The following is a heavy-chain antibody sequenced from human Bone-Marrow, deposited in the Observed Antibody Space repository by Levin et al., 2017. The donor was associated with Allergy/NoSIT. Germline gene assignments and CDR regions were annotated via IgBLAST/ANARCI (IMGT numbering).Heavy chain of an antibody. D-gene: IGHD4-17*01. CDR1: GFAFNNYA. V-gene: IGHV3-23*01. Sequence: GESLKISCAASGFAFNNYAMTWVRQAPGKGLEWVSGLIENGVDTYYADSVKGRFTISRDNSNNILYLQMINLRAEDTATYYCAKDYGLGHLEDGDRHFAYWGQGTLVTVSS. CDR3: AKDYGLGHLEDGDRHFAY. CDR2: LIENGVDT. J-gene: IGHJ4*02.